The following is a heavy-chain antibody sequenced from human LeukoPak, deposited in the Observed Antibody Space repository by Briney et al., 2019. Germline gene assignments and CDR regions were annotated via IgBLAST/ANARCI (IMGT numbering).Heavy chain of an antibody. CDR3: TRLTKGRYFDYIFHY. V-gene: IGHV4-39*01. CDR1: GASVSGSDSN. Sequence: SETLSLTCTVSGASVSGSDSNWGWVRQPPGKGLEWIGNVYYTGSTAYNPSLKSRVTMSVHTSKNQFSLKMTAVTAADTAVYYCTRLTKGRYFDYIFHYWGQGTLVTVSS. CDR2: VYYTGST. J-gene: IGHJ4*02. D-gene: IGHD3-9*01.